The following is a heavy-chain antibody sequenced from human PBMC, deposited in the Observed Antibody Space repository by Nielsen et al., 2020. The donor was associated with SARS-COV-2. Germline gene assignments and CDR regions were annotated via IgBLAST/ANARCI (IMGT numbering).Heavy chain of an antibody. CDR2: INHSGST. D-gene: IGHD3-10*01. CDR1: GGSISGYY. CDR3: ARRRITMARGWFDP. V-gene: IGHV4-34*01. J-gene: IGHJ5*02. Sequence: SETLSLTCTVSGGSISGYYWSWIRQPPGKGLEWIGEINHSGSTNYNPSLKSRVTISVDTSKNQFSLKLSSVTAADTAVYYCARRRITMARGWFDPWGQGTLVTVSS.